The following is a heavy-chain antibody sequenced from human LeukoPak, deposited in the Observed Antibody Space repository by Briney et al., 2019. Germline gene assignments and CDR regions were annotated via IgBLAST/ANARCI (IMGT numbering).Heavy chain of an antibody. J-gene: IGHJ4*02. D-gene: IGHD3-9*01. V-gene: IGHV3-7*01. Sequence: GGSLRLSCEVSEVTFRNNWMSWVRQAPGKGLEWVANVKQDGSEKYYVESVKGRFTISRDNAKNSLYLQMNSLRAEDTAVYYCARLWHYDILTGYLSDSYDYWGQGTLVTVSS. CDR3: ARLWHYDILTGYLSDSYDY. CDR1: EVTFRNNW. CDR2: VKQDGSEK.